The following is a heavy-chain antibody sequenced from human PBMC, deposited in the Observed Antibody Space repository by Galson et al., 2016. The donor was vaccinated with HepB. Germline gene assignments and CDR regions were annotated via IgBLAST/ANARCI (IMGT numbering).Heavy chain of an antibody. D-gene: IGHD3-10*01. V-gene: IGHV3-74*01. Sequence: SLRLSCAASGFTFSRHWVHWVRQAPGKGLVWVSRINSDGSNTNYADSVKGRFTISRDNAKNTLYLQMNSLRAEDTAMYYCAREVVRGTDAFDIWGQGTMVTVSS. CDR3: AREVVRGTDAFDI. J-gene: IGHJ3*02. CDR2: INSDGSNT. CDR1: GFTFSRHW.